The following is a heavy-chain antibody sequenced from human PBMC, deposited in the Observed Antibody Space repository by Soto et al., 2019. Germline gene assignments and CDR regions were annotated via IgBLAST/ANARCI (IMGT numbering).Heavy chain of an antibody. Sequence: GGSLRLSCAASGFTFSSYSMNWVRQAPGKGLEWVSSISSSSSYIYYADSVKGRFTISRDNAKNSLYLQMNSLRAEDTAVYYCARAERAAAGIRGWGQGTLVTVSS. J-gene: IGHJ4*02. V-gene: IGHV3-21*01. D-gene: IGHD6-13*01. CDR1: GFTFSSYS. CDR2: ISSSSSYI. CDR3: ARAERAAAGIRG.